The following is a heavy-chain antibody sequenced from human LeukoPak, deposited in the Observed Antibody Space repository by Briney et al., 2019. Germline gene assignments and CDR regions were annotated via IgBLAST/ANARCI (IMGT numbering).Heavy chain of an antibody. CDR1: GGSFSGYY. CDR3: ARRRPYSSSYLGAFDI. Sequence: KPSETLSLTCAVYGGSFSGYYWSWIRQPPGKGLEWMGEINHSGSTNYNPSLTSRVTISVDTSKNQFSLKLSSVTAADTAVYYCARRRPYSSSYLGAFDIWGQGTMVTVSS. CDR2: INHSGST. J-gene: IGHJ3*02. D-gene: IGHD6-13*01. V-gene: IGHV4-34*01.